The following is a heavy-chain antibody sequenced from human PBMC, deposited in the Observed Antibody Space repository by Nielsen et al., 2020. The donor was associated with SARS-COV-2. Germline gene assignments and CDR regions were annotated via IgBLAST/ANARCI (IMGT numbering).Heavy chain of an antibody. CDR3: ARETIDFTSSFVDN. J-gene: IGHJ4*02. CDR2: MSADGRND. CDR1: GFTFSNHA. Sequence: GESLKISCAASGFTFSNHAMHWVRQAPGKGLEWLTIMSADGRNDHYADSVRGRFTISRDNSNNTLYLHLDSLRPEDTAVYYCARETIDFTSSFVDNWGQGTLVTVSP. D-gene: IGHD2-2*01. V-gene: IGHV3-30*04.